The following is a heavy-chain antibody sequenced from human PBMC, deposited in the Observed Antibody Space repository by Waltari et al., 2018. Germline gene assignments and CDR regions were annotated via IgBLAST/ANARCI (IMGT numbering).Heavy chain of an antibody. J-gene: IGHJ4*02. V-gene: IGHV3-23*01. CDR3: AKVYSGSYLDY. Sequence: EVQLLESGGGLVQPGGSLRLSCAASGFTFSNYAMSWVRQARGKGFEGVSAISGSGDGTYHGDSVKGRFTISRDNSKNTLDLQMNSLRVEDTAIYFCAKVYSGSYLDYWGQGTLVTVSS. D-gene: IGHD1-26*01. CDR1: GFTFSNYA. CDR2: ISGSGDGT.